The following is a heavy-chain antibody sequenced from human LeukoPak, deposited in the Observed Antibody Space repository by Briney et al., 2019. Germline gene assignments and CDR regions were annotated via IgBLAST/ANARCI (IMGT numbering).Heavy chain of an antibody. CDR1: GGSLSSGSYY. CDR2: IYTSGST. Sequence: PSETLYLTCTVSGGSLSSGSYYWSWIRQPAGKGLEWIGRIYTSGSTNYNPSLKSRVTISVDTSKNQFSLKLSSVTAADTAVYYCARAYDSSGYYISYYFDYWGQGTLVTVSS. CDR3: ARAYDSSGYYISYYFDY. V-gene: IGHV4-61*02. D-gene: IGHD3-22*01. J-gene: IGHJ4*02.